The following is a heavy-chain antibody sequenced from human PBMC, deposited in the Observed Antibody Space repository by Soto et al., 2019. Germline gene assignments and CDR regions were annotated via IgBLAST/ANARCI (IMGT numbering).Heavy chain of an antibody. Sequence: QVQLVQSGAEVKKPGASVTVSCKASGYTFTGYYMHWVRQAPGQGLEWMGWINPNSGGTSYAQKFQGWVTMTRDTCINTAYMELSRLTSDETAAHYCAISDGSMSYLGLHSIYVRGQGTTVTVSS. D-gene: IGHD3-10*01. CDR3: AISDGSMSYLGLHSIYV. J-gene: IGHJ6*02. CDR2: INPNSGGT. CDR1: GYTFTGYY. V-gene: IGHV1-2*04.